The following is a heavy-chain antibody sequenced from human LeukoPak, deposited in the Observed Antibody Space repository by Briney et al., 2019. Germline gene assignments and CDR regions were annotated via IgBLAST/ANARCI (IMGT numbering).Heavy chain of an antibody. CDR3: AKDTAVQFLEPAS. D-gene: IGHD3-3*01. V-gene: IGHV3-33*06. CDR1: GFTFNTFG. CDR2: IWFDGSVK. Sequence: GGSLRLSYAASGFTFNTFGMHWVRQAPGQGLEWVAAIWFDGSVKHYSDAVKGRFTISRDNSLNTLYLQMNSLRVEDTATYYCAKDTAVQFLEPASWGQGTLVTVSS. J-gene: IGHJ5*02.